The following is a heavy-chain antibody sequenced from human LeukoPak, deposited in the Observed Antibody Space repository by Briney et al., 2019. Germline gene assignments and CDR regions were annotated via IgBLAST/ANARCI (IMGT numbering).Heavy chain of an antibody. Sequence: GGSLRLSCAASGFTFSIYAMSWVRQAPGKGLQWVSSITSSGDGTYYADSVKGRFTISRDNYENMLYLQMNSLRVEDTAVYFCAKDRPNYYGSNGHYYRRDGDYWGQGTLVTVSS. CDR1: GFTFSIYA. V-gene: IGHV3-23*01. J-gene: IGHJ4*02. CDR3: AKDRPNYYGSNGHYYRRDGDY. CDR2: ITSSGDGT. D-gene: IGHD3-22*01.